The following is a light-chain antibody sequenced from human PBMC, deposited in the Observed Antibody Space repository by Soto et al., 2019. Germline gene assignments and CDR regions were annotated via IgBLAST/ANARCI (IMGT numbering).Light chain of an antibody. CDR2: EIS. Sequence: DIQMTQSPSSLSASAGDRVTITCRASQGVGNSLDWYQQKPGKAPKRLIYEISSLQTGVPSRFSGTGSGTEFTLTISGLKTEDLATDYCLQHTIYPFTFGPGTKVDI. J-gene: IGKJ3*01. V-gene: IGKV1-17*01. CDR3: LQHTIYPFT. CDR1: QGVGNS.